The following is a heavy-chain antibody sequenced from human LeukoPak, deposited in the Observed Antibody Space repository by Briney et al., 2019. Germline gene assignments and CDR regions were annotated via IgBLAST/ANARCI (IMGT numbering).Heavy chain of an antibody. CDR3: AREGVIAVAGLDY. CDR2: ISGSSSYI. J-gene: IGHJ4*02. CDR1: GFTFSSYS. V-gene: IGHV3-21*01. D-gene: IGHD6-19*01. Sequence: GGSLRLSCAASGFTFSSYSMNWVRQAPGKGLEWVSSISGSSSYIYYADSVKGRFTISRDNAKNSLYLQMNSLRAEDTAVYYCAREGVIAVAGLDYWGQGTLVTVSS.